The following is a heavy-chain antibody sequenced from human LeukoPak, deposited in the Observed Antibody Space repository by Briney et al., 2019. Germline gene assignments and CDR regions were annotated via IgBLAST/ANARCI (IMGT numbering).Heavy chain of an antibody. J-gene: IGHJ5*02. CDR3: ARRVLFYYGSGSYYNGVYNWFDP. CDR1: GGSFSGYY. CDR2: INHSGST. V-gene: IGHV4-34*01. D-gene: IGHD3-10*01. Sequence: SETLSLTCAVYGGSFSGYYWSWIRQPPGKGLEWIGEINHSGSTNYNPSLKSRVTISVDTSKNQFSLKLSSVTAADTAVYYCARRVLFYYGSGSYYNGVYNWFDPWGQGTLVTVSS.